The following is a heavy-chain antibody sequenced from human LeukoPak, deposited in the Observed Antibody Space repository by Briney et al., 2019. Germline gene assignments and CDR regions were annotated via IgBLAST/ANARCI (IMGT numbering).Heavy chain of an antibody. V-gene: IGHV4-59*01. Sequence: ASETLSLTCTVSGGSISSYYLSWIRQPPGKGLEWIGYIYYSGSTNYNPSLKSRVTISVDTSKNQFSLKLSSVTAADTAVYYCVSAKFLVRGVSWFDPWGQGTLVTVSS. CDR1: GGSISSYY. D-gene: IGHD3-10*01. J-gene: IGHJ5*02. CDR3: VSAKFLVRGVSWFDP. CDR2: IYYSGST.